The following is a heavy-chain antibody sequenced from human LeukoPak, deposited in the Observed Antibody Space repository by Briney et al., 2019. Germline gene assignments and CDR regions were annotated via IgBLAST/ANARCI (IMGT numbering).Heavy chain of an antibody. CDR3: ARSERKVVAASDY. CDR2: ISSSGSTI. D-gene: IGHD2-15*01. V-gene: IGHV3-48*03. J-gene: IGHJ4*02. CDR1: GFTFSSYE. Sequence: GGSLRLSCAASGFTFSSYEMNWVRQAPGKGLEWVSYISSSGSTIYYADSVKGRFTISRDNAKNSLYLQMNSLRAEDTAVYYCARSERKVVAASDYWGQGTLVTVSS.